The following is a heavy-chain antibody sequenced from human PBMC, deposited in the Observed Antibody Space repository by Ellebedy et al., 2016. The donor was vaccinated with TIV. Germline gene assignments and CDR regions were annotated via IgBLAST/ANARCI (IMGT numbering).Heavy chain of an antibody. V-gene: IGHV4-59*12. D-gene: IGHD2-2*03. CDR2: MYFSGSA. Sequence: GSLRLSCAASGFTFSSYSIHWVRQAPGKELEWIASMYFSGSAFYNPSLESRVTISVDTSTNQFSLSLTSVTAADQAVYYCVRDYGFQFILDSWGQGILVTVAS. J-gene: IGHJ4*02. CDR3: VRDYGFQFILDS. CDR1: GFTFSSYS.